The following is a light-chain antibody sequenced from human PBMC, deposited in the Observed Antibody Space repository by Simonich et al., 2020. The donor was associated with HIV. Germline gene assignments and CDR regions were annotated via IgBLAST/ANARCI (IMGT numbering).Light chain of an antibody. CDR2: AAS. J-gene: IGKJ2*01. CDR1: QDISND. V-gene: IGKV1-33*01. CDR3: QQYDTYFSN. Sequence: DIQMTQSPSSLSASVGDRVTITCQASQDISNDLNWYQQKPGKAPKLLIYAASNLETGVPSRFSGSGSGTDFTFTISSLQPEDIATYYCQQYDTYFSNFGQGTKLEIK.